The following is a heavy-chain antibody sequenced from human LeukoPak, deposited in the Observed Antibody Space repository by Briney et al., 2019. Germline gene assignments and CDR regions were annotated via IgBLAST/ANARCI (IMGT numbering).Heavy chain of an antibody. V-gene: IGHV1-69*05. CDR2: IIPIFGTA. D-gene: IGHD3-10*01. Sequence: GASVKVSCKASGGTFSRHVISWVRQAPGQGLEWMGGIIPIFGTANYAQKFQGRVTITTDESTSTAYTELSSLRSEDTAVYYCARGRYGSGSYAGQNYYYYMDVWGKGTTVTVSS. CDR3: ARGRYGSGSYAGQNYYYYMDV. CDR1: GGTFSRHV. J-gene: IGHJ6*03.